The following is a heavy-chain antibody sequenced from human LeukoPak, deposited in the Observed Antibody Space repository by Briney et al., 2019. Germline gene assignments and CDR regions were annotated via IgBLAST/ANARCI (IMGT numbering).Heavy chain of an antibody. CDR1: GGSFSGYY. Sequence: PSETLSLTCAVYGGSFSGYYWSWIRQPPGKGLEWIGEINHSGSTNYNPSLKSRVTISVDTSKNQFSLKLSSVTAADTAVYYCARDAGWFDPWGQGTLVTVSS. CDR3: ARDAGWFDP. CDR2: INHSGST. J-gene: IGHJ5*02. V-gene: IGHV4-34*01.